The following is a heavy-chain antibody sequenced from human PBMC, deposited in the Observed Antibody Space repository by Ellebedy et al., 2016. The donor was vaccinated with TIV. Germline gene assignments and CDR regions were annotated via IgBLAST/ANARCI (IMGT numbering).Heavy chain of an antibody. J-gene: IGHJ5*02. CDR1: GGSISSYY. V-gene: IGHV4-4*07. CDR3: ARDEGYCSSTSCYTKGGGLPSYNWFDP. D-gene: IGHD2-2*02. Sequence: SETLSLXXTVSGGSISSYYWSWIRQPAGKGLEWIGRIYTSESTNYNPSLKSRATMSVDTSKNQFSLKLSSVTAADTAVYYCARDEGYCSSTSCYTKGGGLPSYNWFDPWGQGTLVTVSS. CDR2: IYTSEST.